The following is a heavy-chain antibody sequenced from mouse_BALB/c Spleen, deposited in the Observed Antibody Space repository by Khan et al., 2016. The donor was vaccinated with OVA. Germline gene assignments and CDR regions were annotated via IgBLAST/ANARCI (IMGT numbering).Heavy chain of an antibody. J-gene: IGHJ3*01. CDR2: INPNNGYT. CDR3: VRDGAYYRNDGWFAY. D-gene: IGHD2-14*01. Sequence: QIQLVQSGAELARPGASVKMSCKASGYTFTSYTIHWIKMRPGQGLEWIGYINPNNGYTNYNQKFKDKATLTADKSSTTAYMQLSSLTSDDSAVYNWVRDGAYYRNDGWFAYWGLGTLVTVSA. CDR1: GYTFTSYT. V-gene: IGHV1-4*01.